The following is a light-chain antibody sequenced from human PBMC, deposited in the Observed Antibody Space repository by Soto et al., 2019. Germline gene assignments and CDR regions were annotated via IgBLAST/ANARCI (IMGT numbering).Light chain of an antibody. V-gene: IGKV1-5*01. CDR2: DAS. CDR1: QSISSW. J-gene: IGKJ3*01. CDR3: QQYNSYSFT. Sequence: DVQMTPSPSTLSASVGDRVTITCRASQSISSWLAWYQQKPGKAPMLLIYDASSLESGVPSRFSGSGSGTEFTRTISRLQPDDFATYYCQQYNSYSFTFGPGTKVDIK.